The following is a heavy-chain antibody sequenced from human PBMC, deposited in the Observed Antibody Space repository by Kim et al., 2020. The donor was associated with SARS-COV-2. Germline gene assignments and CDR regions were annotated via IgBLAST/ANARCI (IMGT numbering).Heavy chain of an antibody. CDR2: GVST. CDR3: ARDLPMDV. J-gene: IGHJ6*02. V-gene: IGHV3-53*01. Sequence: GVSTYHADSVKGRFTISRDNSKNTLYLQMNSLRAEDTTVYYCARDLPMDVWGQGTTVTVSS.